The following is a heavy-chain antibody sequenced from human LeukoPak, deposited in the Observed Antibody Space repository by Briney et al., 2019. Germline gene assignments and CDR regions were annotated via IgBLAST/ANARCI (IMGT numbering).Heavy chain of an antibody. Sequence: ASVKVSCKASGYTFTGHYLQWVRQAPGQGLEWMGCLNPKSGGTNLAQKFQGRVTMTRDTSMGTAYMELSRLTSDDTAVYYCARSTYYYYGGGDYSVDAFDIWGQGTMVTVSS. J-gene: IGHJ3*02. CDR1: GYTFTGHY. D-gene: IGHD3-10*01. CDR3: ARSTYYYYGGGDYSVDAFDI. CDR2: LNPKSGGT. V-gene: IGHV1-2*02.